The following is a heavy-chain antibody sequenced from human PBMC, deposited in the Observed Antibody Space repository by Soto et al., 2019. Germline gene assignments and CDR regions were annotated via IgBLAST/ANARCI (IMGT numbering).Heavy chain of an antibody. CDR2: INSDGSST. CDR1: GFTFSSYW. V-gene: IGHV3-74*01. CDR3: ARAPVVSLKNWFDP. J-gene: IGHJ5*02. D-gene: IGHD2-15*01. Sequence: PGGSLRLSCAASGFTFSSYWMHWVRQAPGKGLVWVSRINSDGSSTSYADSVKGRFTISRDNAKNTLYLQMNSLRAEDTAVYYCARAPVVSLKNWFDPWGQGTLVTVSS.